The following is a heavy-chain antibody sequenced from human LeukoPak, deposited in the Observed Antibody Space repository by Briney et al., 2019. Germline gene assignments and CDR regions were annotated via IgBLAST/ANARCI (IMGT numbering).Heavy chain of an antibody. V-gene: IGHV3-72*01. CDR1: GFTFSDHY. CDR2: IRNKANSYTT. Sequence: GGSLRLSCAASGFTFSDHYMDWVRQAPGKGLEWVGRIRNKANSYTTQYAASLKDGFTISRDDSKNSLYLQMNSLKTEDTAVYYCARASVTLPFDCWGQGTLVTVSS. J-gene: IGHJ4*02. CDR3: ARASVTLPFDC. D-gene: IGHD4-17*01.